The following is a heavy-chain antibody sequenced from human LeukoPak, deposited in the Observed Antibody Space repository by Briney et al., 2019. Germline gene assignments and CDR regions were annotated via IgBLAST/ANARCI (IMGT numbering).Heavy chain of an antibody. V-gene: IGHV1-46*01. Sequence: ASVKVSCKASGYTFTSYYMHWVRQTPGQGREWMGRINPSGGSTSYAQKFQGRVTMTRDTSTSTVYMELSSLRSEDTAVYYCARDRFPDYDILTGYYTHDAFDIWGQGTMVTVSS. CDR1: GYTFTSYY. CDR3: ARDRFPDYDILTGYYTHDAFDI. CDR2: INPSGGST. D-gene: IGHD3-9*01. J-gene: IGHJ3*02.